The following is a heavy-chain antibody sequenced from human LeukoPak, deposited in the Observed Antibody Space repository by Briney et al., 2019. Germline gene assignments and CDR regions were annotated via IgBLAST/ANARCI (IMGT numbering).Heavy chain of an antibody. V-gene: IGHV1-69*04. CDR2: IIPIFGIA. CDR1: GGTFSSYA. CDR3: ARSRDTAMALSY. Sequence: SVKVSCKASGGTFSSYAISWVRQAPGQGLEWMGRIIPIFGIANYAQEFQGRVTITADKSTSTAYMELSSLRSEDTAVYYCARSRDTAMALSYWGQGTLVTVSS. J-gene: IGHJ4*02. D-gene: IGHD5-18*01.